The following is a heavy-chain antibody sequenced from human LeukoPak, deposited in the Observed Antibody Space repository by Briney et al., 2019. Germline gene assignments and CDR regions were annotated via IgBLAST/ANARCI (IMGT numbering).Heavy chain of an antibody. CDR1: GGSISSGSFY. V-gene: IGHV4-61*02. CDR2: MFTSGST. J-gene: IGHJ3*02. Sequence: SQTLSLTCTVSGGSISSGSFYWSWIRQPARRGLEWIGRMFTSGSTNYNPSLKSRVTISVDTSKNQFSLKLTSVTAADTAVYYCAREGGAYAFDIWGQGTMVTVSS. D-gene: IGHD3-16*01. CDR3: AREGGAYAFDI.